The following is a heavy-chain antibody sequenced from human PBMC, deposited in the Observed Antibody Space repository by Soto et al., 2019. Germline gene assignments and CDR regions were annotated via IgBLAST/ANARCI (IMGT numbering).Heavy chain of an antibody. CDR3: ARLGSGRYYDY. D-gene: IGHD1-26*01. Sequence: EVQLLESGGGLVQPGGSLRLSCAASGFTFSTYAMRWVRQAPGKGLELVSAISGRGDSTYYADSVKGRFTISRDNSKNKLYLQMNSLRAEDTAVYYCARLGSGRYYDYWGQGTLVTGYS. CDR1: GFTFSTYA. CDR2: ISGRGDST. V-gene: IGHV3-23*01. J-gene: IGHJ4*02.